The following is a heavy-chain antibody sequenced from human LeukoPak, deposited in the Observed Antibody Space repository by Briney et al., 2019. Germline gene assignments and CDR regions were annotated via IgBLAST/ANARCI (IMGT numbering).Heavy chain of an antibody. CDR1: GNSFTTYW. Sequence: GESLKISCKDSGNSFTTYWIGWVRQMPGKGLEWMGTIYPGDSDTRYSPSFQGQVTISVDKSINTAYLHWSSLKASDTAMYYCARRGASSEYFHDWGQGTLVTVSP. CDR3: ARRGASSEYFHD. V-gene: IGHV5-51*01. J-gene: IGHJ1*01. CDR2: IYPGDSDT.